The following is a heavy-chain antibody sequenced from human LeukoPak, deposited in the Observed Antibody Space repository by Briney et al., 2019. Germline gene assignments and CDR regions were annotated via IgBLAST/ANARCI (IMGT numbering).Heavy chain of an antibody. D-gene: IGHD2-8*01. CDR3: ARGSFCTSGVCYTGKYLDT. CDR1: GFTFSSYE. CDR2: ISTSGSII. Sequence: GGSLRLSCEASGFTFSSYEMNWVRQAPGKGLEWVSYISTSGSIIYYADSVRGRFTVSRDNAENSLYLHMNNLRAGDTAVYFCARGSFCTSGVCYTGKYLDTWGQGTLVTVSS. V-gene: IGHV3-48*03. J-gene: IGHJ5*02.